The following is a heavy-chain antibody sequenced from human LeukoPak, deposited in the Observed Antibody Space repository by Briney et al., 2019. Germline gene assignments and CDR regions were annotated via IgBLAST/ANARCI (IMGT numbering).Heavy chain of an antibody. CDR2: IYYSGST. CDR3: ARGAKQLELRGWFDP. V-gene: IGHV4-59*01. D-gene: IGHD1-7*01. J-gene: IGHJ5*02. CDR1: GGSISSYY. Sequence: SETLSLTCTVSGGSISSYYWSWIRQPPGKGLEWIEYIYYSGSTNYNPSLKSRVTISVDTSKNQFSLKLSSVTAADTAVYYCARGAKQLELRGWFDPWGKGTLVTVSS.